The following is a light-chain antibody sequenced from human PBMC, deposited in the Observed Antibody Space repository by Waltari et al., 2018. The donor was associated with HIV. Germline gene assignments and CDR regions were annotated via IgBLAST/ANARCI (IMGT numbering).Light chain of an antibody. CDR1: TSDVGTYSL. J-gene: IGLJ2*01. Sequence: QSALTQPASVSGSPGQSIPISCPGTTSDVGTYSLVSWYQHHPGKAPKLMIYEGNKRPSGVSNRFSGSKSGNTASLTISGLQAEDEADYYCSSYTSFSTVLFGGGTKLTVL. CDR2: EGN. V-gene: IGLV2-23*01. CDR3: SSYTSFSTVL.